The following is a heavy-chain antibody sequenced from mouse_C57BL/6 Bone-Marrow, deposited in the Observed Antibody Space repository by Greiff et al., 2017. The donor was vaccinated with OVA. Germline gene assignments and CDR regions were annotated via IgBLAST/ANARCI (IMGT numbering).Heavy chain of an antibody. Sequence: QVQLQQSGAELVRPGPSVKMSCKASGYTFTNYWIGWAKQRPGHGLEWIGDIYPGGGYTNYNEKFKGKATLTADKSSSTAYMQFSSLTSEDSAIYYCARKRDYGSSFYAMDYWGQGTSVTVSS. CDR1: GYTFTNYW. V-gene: IGHV1-63*01. J-gene: IGHJ4*01. CDR2: IYPGGGYT. D-gene: IGHD1-1*01. CDR3: ARKRDYGSSFYAMDY.